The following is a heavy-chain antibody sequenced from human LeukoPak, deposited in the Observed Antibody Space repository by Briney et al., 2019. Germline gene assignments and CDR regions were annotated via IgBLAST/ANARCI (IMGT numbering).Heavy chain of an antibody. CDR2: ISYDGSNK. D-gene: IGHD4-17*01. CDR1: GFTFSSYG. V-gene: IGHV3-30*03. J-gene: IGHJ4*02. Sequence: GGSLRLSCAASGFTFSSYGMHWVRQAPGKGLEWVAVISYDGSNKYYADSVKGRFTISRDNSKNTLYLQMNSLRAEDTAVYYSCSSGGDYFSFDYWGQGTLVTVSS. CDR3: CSSGGDYFSFDY.